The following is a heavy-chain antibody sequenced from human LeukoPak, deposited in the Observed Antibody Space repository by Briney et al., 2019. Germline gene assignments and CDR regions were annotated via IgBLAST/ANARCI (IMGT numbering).Heavy chain of an antibody. J-gene: IGHJ4*02. Sequence: GSSVKVSCKASGGTFSSYAISWVRQAPGQGLEWMGGIIPIFGTANYAQKFQGRVTITADESTSTAYMELSSLRSEDTAVYYCARGELVQRSVWMTPFDYWGQGTLVTVSS. CDR3: ARGELVQRSVWMTPFDY. V-gene: IGHV1-69*13. D-gene: IGHD6-6*01. CDR2: IIPIFGTA. CDR1: GGTFSSYA.